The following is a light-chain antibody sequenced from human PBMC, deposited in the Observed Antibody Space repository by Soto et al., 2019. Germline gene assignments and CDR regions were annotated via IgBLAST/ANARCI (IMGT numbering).Light chain of an antibody. CDR1: QTVTGN. CDR3: QQYNNWPWT. CDR2: GAS. J-gene: IGKJ1*01. Sequence: EILLTQSPGTLSLSPFERATLSFSSSQTVTGNYLAWYHQKPGQAPRLLIYGASTRATGIPARFSGSGSGTEFTLTISSLQSEDFAVYYCQQYNNWPWTFGQGTKVDI. V-gene: IGKV3-15*01.